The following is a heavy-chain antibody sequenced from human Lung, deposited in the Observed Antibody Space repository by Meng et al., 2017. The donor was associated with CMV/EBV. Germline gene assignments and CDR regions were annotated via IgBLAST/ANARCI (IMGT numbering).Heavy chain of an antibody. J-gene: IGHJ6*02. Sequence: GGSXRLXCAASGFTFSSYGMHWVRQAPGKGLEWVAFIRYDGSNKYYADSVKGRFTISRDNSKNTLYLQMNSLRAEDTAVYYCAKDAGVRPGVPGWDGMDVWGQGTTVTVSS. V-gene: IGHV3-30*02. CDR1: GFTFSSYG. D-gene: IGHD3-10*01. CDR2: IRYDGSNK. CDR3: AKDAGVRPGVPGWDGMDV.